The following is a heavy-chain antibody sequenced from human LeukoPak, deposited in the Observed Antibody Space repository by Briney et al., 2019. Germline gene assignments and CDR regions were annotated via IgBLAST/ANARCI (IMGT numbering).Heavy chain of an antibody. CDR1: GYSISSGYY. J-gene: IGHJ4*02. CDR3: ASILPQRLVLS. CDR2: IYHSGST. V-gene: IGHV4-38-2*02. D-gene: IGHD6-13*01. Sequence: SETLSLTCTVSGYSISSGYYWGWIRQPPGKGLEWIGSIYHSGSTYYNPSLKSRVTISVDTSKNQFSLKLSSVTAADTAVYYCASILPQRLVLSWGQGTLVTVSS.